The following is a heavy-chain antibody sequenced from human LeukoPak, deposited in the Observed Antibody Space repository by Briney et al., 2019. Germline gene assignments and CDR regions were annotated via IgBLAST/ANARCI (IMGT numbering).Heavy chain of an antibody. CDR2: IYYSGST. CDR3: ARVTYSSYMDV. CDR1: GGSISSYY. Sequence: SETLSLTCTVYGGSISSYYWSWIRQPPGKGLEWIGYIYYSGSTNYNPSLKSRVTISVDPSKNQFSLRLSSVTAADTAVYYCARVTYSSYMDVWGKGTTVTVSS. J-gene: IGHJ6*03. V-gene: IGHV4-59*01.